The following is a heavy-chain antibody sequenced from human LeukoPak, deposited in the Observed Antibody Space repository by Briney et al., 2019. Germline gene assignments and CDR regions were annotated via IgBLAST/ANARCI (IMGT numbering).Heavy chain of an antibody. CDR2: IYHSGNT. V-gene: IGHV4-4*09. J-gene: IGHJ4*02. Sequence: SETLSLTCNVSGASMSSNSWSWVRQPPGKGLEWIGYIYHSGNTNYSPSLESRVTMSVDESKHQFSLRVHFVSAADTAVYYCASTHRAAVAGRFDSWRQGTLVTVPS. CDR3: ASTHRAAVAGRFDS. CDR1: GASMSSNS. D-gene: IGHD6-19*01.